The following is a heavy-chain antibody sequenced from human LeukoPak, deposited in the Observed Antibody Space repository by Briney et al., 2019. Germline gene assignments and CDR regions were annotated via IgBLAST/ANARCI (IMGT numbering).Heavy chain of an antibody. CDR3: AKGLMGDSVYFNH. CDR1: GFTVSSNY. V-gene: IGHV3-30*18. J-gene: IGHJ4*02. CDR2: IAYDGSNK. D-gene: IGHD3-16*01. Sequence: GGSLRLSCAASGFTVSSNYMSRVRQAPGKGLEWVAVIAYDGSNKYYADSVKGRFTISRDNYKNTLYLQLTSLRADDTAVYYCAKGLMGDSVYFNHWGQGTLVTVSS.